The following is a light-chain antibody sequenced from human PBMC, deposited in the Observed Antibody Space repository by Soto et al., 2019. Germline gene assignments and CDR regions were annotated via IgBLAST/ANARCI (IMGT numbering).Light chain of an antibody. Sequence: EIVLTQSPATLSVSPGEGINLSCRASQNVNTNLAWYQHKPGQAPRLLMFGASTRATGVPDRFSGSGSGTEFTLAISSLEPEDFAVYYCQQRSNWPPLTFGGGTKV. CDR2: GAS. V-gene: IGKV3-15*01. CDR1: QNVNTN. CDR3: QQRSNWPPLT. J-gene: IGKJ4*01.